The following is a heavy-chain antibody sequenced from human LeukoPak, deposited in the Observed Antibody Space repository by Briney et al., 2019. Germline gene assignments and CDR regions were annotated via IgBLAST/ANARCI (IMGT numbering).Heavy chain of an antibody. Sequence: ASVKVSCKASGYTFINNDINWVRQAPGQGLEWMAWIDPKNGNRGYAQNFQGRVTMTTDIPINTAYLELNSLRSEDTAIYYCARSHTQKEFCSGGRCYPTVWWFDPWGQGTLVTVSS. D-gene: IGHD2-15*01. V-gene: IGHV1-8*01. CDR1: GYTFINND. CDR3: ARSHTQKEFCSGGRCYPTVWWFDP. J-gene: IGHJ5*02. CDR2: IDPKNGNR.